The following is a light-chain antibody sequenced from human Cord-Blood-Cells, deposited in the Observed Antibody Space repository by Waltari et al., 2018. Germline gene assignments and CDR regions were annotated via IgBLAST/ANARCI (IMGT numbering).Light chain of an antibody. CDR2: AAS. CDR3: QQSYSTPYT. J-gene: IGKJ2*01. Sequence: DIQMTQSPSSLSASVGDRVTITCRASQSISSYLNWYQQKPGKPPKLLIYAASSLHSGVPSRFSGSGSGTDFTLTISSLQPEDFATYYCQQSYSTPYTFGQGTKLEIK. V-gene: IGKV1-39*01. CDR1: QSISSY.